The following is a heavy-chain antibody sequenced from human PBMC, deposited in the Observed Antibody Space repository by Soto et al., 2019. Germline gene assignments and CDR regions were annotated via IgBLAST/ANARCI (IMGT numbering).Heavy chain of an antibody. D-gene: IGHD1-26*01. V-gene: IGHV4-34*01. Sequence: SETLSLTCAVYGGSFSGYYWSWIRQPPGKGLEWIGEINHSGSTNYNPSLKSRVTISVDTSKNQFSLKLSSVTAADTAVYYCARLGATTSTHPLWGKGTLVPVSS. J-gene: IGHJ4*02. CDR3: ARLGATTSTHPL. CDR1: GGSFSGYY. CDR2: INHSGST.